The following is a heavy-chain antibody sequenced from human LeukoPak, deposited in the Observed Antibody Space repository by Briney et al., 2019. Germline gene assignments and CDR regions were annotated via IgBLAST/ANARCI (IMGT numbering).Heavy chain of an antibody. CDR1: GFTFSSFS. CDR3: ARDQGFIAHELGY. CDR2: ISSGSTYI. J-gene: IGHJ4*02. Sequence: PGGSLRLSCAASGFTFSSFSMNWVRQAPGKGLEWVSSISSGSTYIYYADSVKGRFTISRDNAQNSLYLQMNSLKVEDTTVCYCARDQGFIAHELGYWGQGTLVTVSS. V-gene: IGHV3-21*01. D-gene: IGHD6-13*01.